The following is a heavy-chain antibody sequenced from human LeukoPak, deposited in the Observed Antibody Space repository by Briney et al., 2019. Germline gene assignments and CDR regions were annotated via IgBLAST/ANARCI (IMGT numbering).Heavy chain of an antibody. J-gene: IGHJ5*02. CDR2: IIPIFGTA. CDR1: GGTFSSYA. CDR3: ARDGSLWFGELLAYWFDP. D-gene: IGHD3-10*01. V-gene: IGHV1-69*01. Sequence: ASVKVSCTASGGTFSSYAISWVRQAPGQGLEWMGGIIPIFGTANYAQKFQGRVTITADESTSTAYMELSSLRSEDTAVYYCARDGSLWFGELLAYWFDPWGQGTLVTVSS.